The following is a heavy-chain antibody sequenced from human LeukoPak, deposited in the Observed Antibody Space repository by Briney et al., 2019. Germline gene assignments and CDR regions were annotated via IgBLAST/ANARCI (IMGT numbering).Heavy chain of an antibody. D-gene: IGHD6-6*01. Sequence: SETLSLTCTVSGGSISSSSYYWGWIRQPPGKGLEWIGSIYYSGSTYYNPSLKSRVTISVDTSKNQFSLKLSSVTAADTAVYYCARSGGGQLVVWEDYYMDVWGKGTTVTVSS. CDR1: GGSISSSSYY. V-gene: IGHV4-39*01. CDR2: IYYSGST. J-gene: IGHJ6*03. CDR3: ARSGGGQLVVWEDYYMDV.